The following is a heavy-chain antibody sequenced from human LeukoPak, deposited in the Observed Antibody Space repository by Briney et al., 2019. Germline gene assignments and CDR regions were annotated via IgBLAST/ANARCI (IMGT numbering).Heavy chain of an antibody. Sequence: ASVKVSCKASGYTFTSYYMHWVRQAPGQGLEWMGIINPSGGSTSYAQKFQGRVTMTRDTSTSTVYMELSSLRSEDTAVYYCAREYIVVVPVAIRWFDPWGQGTLVTVSS. J-gene: IGHJ5*02. D-gene: IGHD2-2*01. CDR1: GYTFTSYY. CDR2: INPSGGST. V-gene: IGHV1-46*01. CDR3: AREYIVVVPVAIRWFDP.